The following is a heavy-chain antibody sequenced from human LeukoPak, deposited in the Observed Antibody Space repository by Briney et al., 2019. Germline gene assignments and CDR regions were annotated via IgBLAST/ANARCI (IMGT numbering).Heavy chain of an antibody. V-gene: IGHV3-30*04. CDR3: VSGAGGGYSYGYFDY. Sequence: PGGSLRLSCAASGLSFGTYAMHGVRQTPAKGLEWVAVISHDGRHKFYSDSVKGRFTISRDNSKTMVSLQMNSLRLGDTAVYYCVSGAGGGYSYGYFDYWGQGTLVTVSS. D-gene: IGHD5-18*01. CDR2: ISHDGRHK. J-gene: IGHJ4*02. CDR1: GLSFGTYA.